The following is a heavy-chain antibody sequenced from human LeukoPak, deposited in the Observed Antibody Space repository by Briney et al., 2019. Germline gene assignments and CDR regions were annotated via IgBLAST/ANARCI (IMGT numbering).Heavy chain of an antibody. Sequence: GGSLRLSCAASGFTFSNYGMNWVRQAPGKGLEWISYIDTSSSTMYYADSVMGRFTISRDNAKESLYLQMNSLRDEDTAVYYCAREDDSWGPNNLDLWGQGTMVTVSS. CDR1: GFTFSNYG. D-gene: IGHD7-27*01. J-gene: IGHJ3*01. CDR3: AREDDSWGPNNLDL. CDR2: IDTSSSTM. V-gene: IGHV3-48*02.